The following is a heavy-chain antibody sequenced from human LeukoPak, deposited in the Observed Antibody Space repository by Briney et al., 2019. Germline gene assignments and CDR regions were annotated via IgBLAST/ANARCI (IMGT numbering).Heavy chain of an antibody. V-gene: IGHV4-61*02. CDR3: ARSRYCSSTRCLNFDY. CDR2: IYSSGST. Sequence: PSETLSLTCTVSGGSISSGSYYWSWIRQPAGKGLEWIGRIYSSGSTNYNPSLKSRVTISVDKSKNQFSLKLSSVTAADTAVYYSARSRYCSSTRCLNFDYWGQGTLVTVSS. D-gene: IGHD2-2*01. J-gene: IGHJ4*02. CDR1: GGSISSGSYY.